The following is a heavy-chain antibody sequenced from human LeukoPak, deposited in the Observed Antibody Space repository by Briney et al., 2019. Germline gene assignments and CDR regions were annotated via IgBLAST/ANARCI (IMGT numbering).Heavy chain of an antibody. CDR2: IKQDGSET. V-gene: IGHV3-7*01. J-gene: IGHJ4*02. CDR3: ARDAMSRTADY. D-gene: IGHD2-2*01. Sequence: GGSLRLSCAASGFTFSSYWMSWVLHAPGKGLGWVGNIKQDGSETYFMDSVKGRFTISRDNAKNSLYLQMNNLRAEDTAVYYCARDAMSRTADYWGQGTLVTVSS. CDR1: GFTFSSYW.